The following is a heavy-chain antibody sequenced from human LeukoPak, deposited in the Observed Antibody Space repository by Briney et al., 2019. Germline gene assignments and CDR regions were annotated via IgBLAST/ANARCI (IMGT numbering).Heavy chain of an antibody. CDR2: ISSSGGRT. J-gene: IGHJ4*02. CDR1: GFTFSSYA. V-gene: IGHV3-64D*09. CDR3: VKGRYSNSWYSSDY. D-gene: IGHD6-13*01. Sequence: PGGSLRLSCSASGFTFSSYAMHWVRQAPGKGLEYGSAISSSGGRTYYADSVRGRFTISRDNSKNTLYLQMSSLRAEDTAVYYCVKGRYSNSWYSSDYWGQGTLVTVSS.